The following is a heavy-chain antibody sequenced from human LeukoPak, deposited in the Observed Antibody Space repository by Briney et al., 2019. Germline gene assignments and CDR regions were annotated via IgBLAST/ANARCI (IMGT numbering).Heavy chain of an antibody. CDR1: GDLITSGAYY. CDR3: VRLVSGATAILPPYYYYMDV. Sequence: PSETLSLTCSVSGDLITSGAYYWGWIRRPPGKGLEWIGSIYYSGSIFYNPSLESRVSMSVDTSTNQFSLNLKSVTAADTAVYYCVRLVSGATAILPPYYYYMDVWGKGTTVTVSS. CDR2: IYYSGSI. V-gene: IGHV4-39*01. J-gene: IGHJ6*03. D-gene: IGHD2-21*02.